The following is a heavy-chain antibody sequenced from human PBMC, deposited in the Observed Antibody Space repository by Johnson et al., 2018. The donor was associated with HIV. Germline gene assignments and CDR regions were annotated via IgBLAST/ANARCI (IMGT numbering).Heavy chain of an antibody. J-gene: IGHJ3*02. CDR3: ARDGIYSSPWDAFDI. V-gene: IGHV3-23*04. CDR1: GFTFSTYG. D-gene: IGHD3-22*01. Sequence: VQLVESGGGVVQPGESLRLSCAASGFTFSTYGMHWVRQAPGKGLEWVSAISGSGGSTYYADSVKGRLPISRDNSKNTLYLQMNSLKAEDTAVYYCARDGIYSSPWDAFDIWGQGTMVTVSS. CDR2: ISGSGGST.